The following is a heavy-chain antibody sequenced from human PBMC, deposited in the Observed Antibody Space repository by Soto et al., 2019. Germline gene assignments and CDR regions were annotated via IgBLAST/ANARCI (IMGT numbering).Heavy chain of an antibody. V-gene: IGHV3-23*01. D-gene: IGHD2-2*01. Sequence: EVQLLESGGGLEQAGGSLRVSCAASGFTFKSYAMTWVRQAPGKGLEWVSSVSGSGGGTYYADSVKGWFTISRDNPKTTVYLQMNSLRAEDTAVYYCARGGYCTTITCYANFFYMDVWGKGTSVTVSS. CDR3: ARGGYCTTITCYANFFYMDV. J-gene: IGHJ6*03. CDR2: VSGSGGGT. CDR1: GFTFKSYA.